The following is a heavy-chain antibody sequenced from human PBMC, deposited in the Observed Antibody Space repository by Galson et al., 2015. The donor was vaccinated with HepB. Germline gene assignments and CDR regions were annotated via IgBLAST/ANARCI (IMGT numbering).Heavy chain of an antibody. V-gene: IGHV1-18*01. D-gene: IGHD2-2*01. CDR2: ISAYNGNT. CDR3: ARDSFVVVPAAISGFGWFDP. J-gene: IGHJ5*02. CDR1: GYTFTSYG. Sequence: SVKVSCKASGYTFTSYGISWVRQAPGQGLEWMGWISAYNGNTNYAQKLQGRVTMTTVTSTSTAYMELRSLRSDDTAVYYCARDSFVVVPAAISGFGWFDPWGQGTLVTVSS.